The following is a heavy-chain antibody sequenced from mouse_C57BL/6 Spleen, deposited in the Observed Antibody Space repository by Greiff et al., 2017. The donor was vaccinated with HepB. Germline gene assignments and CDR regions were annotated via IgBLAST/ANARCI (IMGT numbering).Heavy chain of an antibody. CDR2: INPSNGGT. Sequence: QVQLQQPGTELVKPGASVKLSCKASGYTFTSYWMHWVKQRPGQGLEWIGNINPSNGGTNYNEKFKSKATLTVDKSSSTAYMQLSSLTSEDSAVYYGARKGGPYWYFDVWGTGTTVTVSS. D-gene: IGHD3-3*01. CDR3: ARKGGPYWYFDV. V-gene: IGHV1-53*01. CDR1: GYTFTSYW. J-gene: IGHJ1*03.